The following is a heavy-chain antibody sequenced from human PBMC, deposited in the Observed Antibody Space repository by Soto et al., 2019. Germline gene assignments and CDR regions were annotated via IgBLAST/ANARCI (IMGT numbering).Heavy chain of an antibody. V-gene: IGHV3-66*01. CDR1: GFTVSSNY. Sequence: GGSLRLSCAASGFTVSSNYMSWVRQAPGKGLEWVSVIYSGGSTYYADSVKGRFTISRDNSKNTLYLQMNSLRAEDTAVYYCARGIVVVPAAISWYYFDYWGQGTLVTVSS. D-gene: IGHD2-2*01. CDR3: ARGIVVVPAAISWYYFDY. J-gene: IGHJ4*02. CDR2: IYSGGST.